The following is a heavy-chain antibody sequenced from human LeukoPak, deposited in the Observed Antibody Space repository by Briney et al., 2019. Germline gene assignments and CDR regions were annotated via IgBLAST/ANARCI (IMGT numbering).Heavy chain of an antibody. D-gene: IGHD6-19*01. J-gene: IGHJ6*02. V-gene: IGHV1-2*02. Sequence: GASVKVSCKASGYTFTGYYMHWVRQAPGQGLEWMGWINPSSGGTNYAQKFQGRVTMTRDTSISTAYMELSRLRSDDTAVYYCATIAVAGTILDYGMDVWGQGTTVTVSS. CDR1: GYTFTGYY. CDR3: ATIAVAGTILDYGMDV. CDR2: INPSSGGT.